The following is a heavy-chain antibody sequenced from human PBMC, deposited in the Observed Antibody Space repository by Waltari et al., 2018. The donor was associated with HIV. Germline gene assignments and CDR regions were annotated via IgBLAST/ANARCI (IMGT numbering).Heavy chain of an antibody. Sequence: EVQLLESGGGLVQPGGSLRLSCAASGFTFSNYAMSWVRQAPGRGLEVRAVISGSGVSTYYADSVKGRFTFSRDNSKNTLYLQMNSLRAEDTALYYCAKGFGFDPWGQGTLVTVSS. V-gene: IGHV3-23*01. J-gene: IGHJ5*02. D-gene: IGHD3-10*01. CDR3: AKGFGFDP. CDR1: GFTFSNYA. CDR2: ISGSGVST.